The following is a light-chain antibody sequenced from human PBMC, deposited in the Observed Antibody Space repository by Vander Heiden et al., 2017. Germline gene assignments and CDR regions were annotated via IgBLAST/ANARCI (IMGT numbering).Light chain of an antibody. CDR2: KAS. J-gene: IGKJ2*01. CDR1: QSISSW. Sequence: DIQMTQSPSTLSASAGDRVTITCRASQSISSWLAWYQQKPGKAPNLLIYKASSLESGVPSRFSGSGSGTEFTLTISSLQPDDFATYYCQQYNSYPDTFGQGTKLEIK. V-gene: IGKV1-5*03. CDR3: QQYNSYPDT.